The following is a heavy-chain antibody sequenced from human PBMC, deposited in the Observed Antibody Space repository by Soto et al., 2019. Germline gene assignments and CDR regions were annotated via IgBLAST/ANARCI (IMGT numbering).Heavy chain of an antibody. D-gene: IGHD2-15*01. Sequence: PSETLSLTCTVSGGSIRSYYWSWIRQPPGKGLEWIGNIYYSGSTDYNPSLKSRVTISVDTSKNQFSLKLSYVTAADTAVYYCARIGSGNYYGMDVWGQGTTVTVSS. CDR1: GGSIRSYY. V-gene: IGHV4-59*01. J-gene: IGHJ6*02. CDR3: ARIGSGNYYGMDV. CDR2: IYYSGST.